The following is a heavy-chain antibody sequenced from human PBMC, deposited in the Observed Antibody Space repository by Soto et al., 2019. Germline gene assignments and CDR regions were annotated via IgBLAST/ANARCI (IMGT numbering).Heavy chain of an antibody. CDR1: GYTFTSYY. V-gene: IGHV1-46*01. Sequence: ASVKVSCKASGYTFTSYYMHWVRQAPGQGLEWMGIINPSGGSTSYAQKFQGRVTMTRDTSTSTVYMELSSLRSEDTAVYYCASFSVLRYFEYAFDIWGQGTMVTVSS. D-gene: IGHD3-9*01. J-gene: IGHJ3*02. CDR3: ASFSVLRYFEYAFDI. CDR2: INPSGGST.